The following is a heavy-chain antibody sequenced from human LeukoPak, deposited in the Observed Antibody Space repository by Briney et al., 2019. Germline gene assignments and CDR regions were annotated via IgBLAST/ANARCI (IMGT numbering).Heavy chain of an antibody. J-gene: IGHJ4*02. CDR2: ISESARTL. CDR3: ARGSGHCEGNSYHHFVY. Sequence: PGGSLRLSCAASGFTFSIYEMNWVRQAPGKGLEWVAYISESARTLYYADSVKGRFSISRDNAKNSLHMEMHSLRADATAFFYWARGSGHCEGNSYHHFVYWGQGTLVTVSS. V-gene: IGHV3-48*03. D-gene: IGHD2-21*01. CDR1: GFTFSIYE.